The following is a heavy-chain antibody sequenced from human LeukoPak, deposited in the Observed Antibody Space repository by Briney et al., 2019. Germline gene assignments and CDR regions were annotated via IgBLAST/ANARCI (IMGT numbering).Heavy chain of an antibody. CDR3: ARAPFAVAATELDY. CDR2: INWNGGST. D-gene: IGHD2-15*01. J-gene: IGHJ4*02. Sequence: PGGSLRLSCAASGFTFDDYGMSWVRQAPGKGLKWVSGINWNGGSTGYADSVKGRFTISRDNAKNSLYLQMNSLRAEDTALYYCARAPFAVAATELDYWGQGTLVTVSS. CDR1: GFTFDDYG. V-gene: IGHV3-20*04.